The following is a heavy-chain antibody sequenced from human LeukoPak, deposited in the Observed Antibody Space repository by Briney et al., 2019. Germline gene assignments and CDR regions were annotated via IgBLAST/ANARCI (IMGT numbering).Heavy chain of an antibody. D-gene: IGHD6-19*01. CDR2: ISSSSSYI. Sequence: PGGSLRLSCAASGFTFSSYSVNWVRQAPGKGLEWVSSISSSSSYIYYADSVKGRFTISRDNAKNSLYLQMNSLRAEDTAVYYCARYSSGWYYFDYWGQGTLVTVSS. CDR3: ARYSSGWYYFDY. CDR1: GFTFSSYS. J-gene: IGHJ4*02. V-gene: IGHV3-21*01.